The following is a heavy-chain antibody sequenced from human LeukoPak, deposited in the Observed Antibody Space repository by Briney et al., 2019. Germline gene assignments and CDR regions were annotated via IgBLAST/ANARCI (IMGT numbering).Heavy chain of an antibody. CDR2: ITGSGGIT. CDR3: ARGGRKSRGVDIVRKKETGYYYYMDV. CDR1: GFTFSSFG. J-gene: IGHJ6*03. D-gene: IGHD2-15*01. V-gene: IGHV3-23*01. Sequence: GGTLRLSCAASGFTFSSFGMTWVRQAPGKGLEWVSTITGSGGITYYADSVKGRFTISRDNSKNTLYLQMNSLRAEDTAVYYCARGGRKSRGVDIVRKKETGYYYYMDVWGKGTTVTVSS.